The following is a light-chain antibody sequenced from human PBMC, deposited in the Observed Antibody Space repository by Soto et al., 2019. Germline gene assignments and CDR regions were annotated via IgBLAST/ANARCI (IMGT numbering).Light chain of an antibody. CDR3: SSFAGNTKLV. Sequence: QSALTQPPSASGSPGQSVTISCTGTISDVGGYNYVSWYQQHPGKAPKLMISEVSKRPSGVPDRFSGSKSGNTASLTVSGLQAEDEADYYCSSFAGNTKLVFGGGTQLTVL. J-gene: IGLJ2*01. V-gene: IGLV2-8*01. CDR1: ISDVGGYNY. CDR2: EVS.